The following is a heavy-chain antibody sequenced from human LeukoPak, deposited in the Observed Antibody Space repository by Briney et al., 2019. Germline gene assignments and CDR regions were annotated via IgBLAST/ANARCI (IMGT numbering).Heavy chain of an antibody. CDR3: ARDGDYYGGNSRDAFDI. Sequence: EASVKVSCKASGGTFSSYAISWVRQAPGQGLEWMGVIIPIFGTANYAQKFQGRVTITTDESTSTAYMELSSLRSEDTAVYYCARDGDYYGGNSRDAFDIWGQGTMVTVSS. D-gene: IGHD4-23*01. J-gene: IGHJ3*02. CDR1: GGTFSSYA. V-gene: IGHV1-69*05. CDR2: IIPIFGTA.